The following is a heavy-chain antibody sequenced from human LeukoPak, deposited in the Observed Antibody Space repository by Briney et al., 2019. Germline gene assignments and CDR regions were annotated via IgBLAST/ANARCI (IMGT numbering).Heavy chain of an antibody. CDR2: IIHSGST. CDR1: GGSFSGSY. D-gene: IGHD1-1*01. Sequence: SETLSLTCAVYGGSFSGSYWSWIRQSSGKGLEWIGEIIHSGSTTYNPSLKSRVTISIDTSKNQFSLKLSSVTAADTAVYYCARGGGDWNDAYQNAFDIWDQGTMGTVSS. V-gene: IGHV4-34*01. J-gene: IGHJ3*02. CDR3: ARGGGDWNDAYQNAFDI.